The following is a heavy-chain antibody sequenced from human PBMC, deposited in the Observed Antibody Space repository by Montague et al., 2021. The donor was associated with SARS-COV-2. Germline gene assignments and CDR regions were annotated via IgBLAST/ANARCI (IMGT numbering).Heavy chain of an antibody. V-gene: IGHV3-74*01. CDR2: INSDVSIT. D-gene: IGHD2-2*01. J-gene: IGHJ6*03. Sequence: SLSLSFSASGFTFSSYWMHWVRQAPGKGLVWVSRINSDVSITNYADSVKGRFTISRDNAKNTLYPQMNSLRDDDTAVYYCARETIVPAAIGYYYYMDVWGKGTPVTVSS. CDR1: GFTFSSYW. CDR3: ARETIVPAAIGYYYYMDV.